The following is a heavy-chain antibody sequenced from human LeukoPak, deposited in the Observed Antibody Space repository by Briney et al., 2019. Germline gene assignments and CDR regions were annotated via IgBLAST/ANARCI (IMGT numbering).Heavy chain of an antibody. Sequence: SVKVSCKASGGTFSSYAISWVRQAPGQGLAWMGRIIPILGIANYAQKFQGRVTITADKSTSTAYMELSSLRSEDTAVYYCARERGYCSSTSCYTLNWFDPWGQGTLVTVSS. CDR2: IIPILGIA. CDR3: ARERGYCSSTSCYTLNWFDP. CDR1: GGTFSSYA. D-gene: IGHD2-2*02. J-gene: IGHJ5*02. V-gene: IGHV1-69*04.